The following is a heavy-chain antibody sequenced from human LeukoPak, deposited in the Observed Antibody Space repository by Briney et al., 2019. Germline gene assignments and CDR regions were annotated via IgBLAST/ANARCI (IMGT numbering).Heavy chain of an antibody. CDR1: GFTFSSYA. D-gene: IGHD2-15*01. J-gene: IGHJ4*02. CDR2: ISGSGGST. V-gene: IGHV3-23*01. Sequence: PGGSLRLSCAASGFTFSSYAMSWVRQAPGKGLEWVSAISGSGGSTYYADSVKGRFTISRDISKNTLYLQMNSLRAEDTAVYYCAKHCSGGSCYSEFGYWGQGTLVTVSS. CDR3: AKHCSGGSCYSEFGY.